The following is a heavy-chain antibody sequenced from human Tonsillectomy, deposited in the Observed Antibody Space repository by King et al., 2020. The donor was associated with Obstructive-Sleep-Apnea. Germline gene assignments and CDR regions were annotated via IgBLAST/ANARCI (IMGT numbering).Heavy chain of an antibody. D-gene: IGHD6-19*01. J-gene: IGHJ4*02. CDR3: ARANSGSFDY. V-gene: IGHV3-74*01. Sequence: VQLVESGGGLVQPGGSLRLSWAASGFTFNSYWMHWVRQAPGTGLVWVSRINSDGSTTTYADSVKGRFTISRDNAKNTLYLQMNSLRAEDTAVYYVARANSGSFDYWGQGTLVTVSS. CDR2: INSDGSTT. CDR1: GFTFNSYW.